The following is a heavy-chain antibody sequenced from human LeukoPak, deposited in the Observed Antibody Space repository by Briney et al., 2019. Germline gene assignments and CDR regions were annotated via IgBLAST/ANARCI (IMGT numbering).Heavy chain of an antibody. D-gene: IGHD3-10*01. CDR2: ISGSGGST. Sequence: PGGSLRPSCAASGFTFSSYAMSWVRQAPGKGLEWVSAISGSGGSTYYADSVKGRFTISRGNSKNTLYLQMNSLRAEDTAVYYCAKDLTGSGSYYNGVYWGQGTLVTVSS. V-gene: IGHV3-23*01. J-gene: IGHJ4*02. CDR1: GFTFSSYA. CDR3: AKDLTGSGSYYNGVY.